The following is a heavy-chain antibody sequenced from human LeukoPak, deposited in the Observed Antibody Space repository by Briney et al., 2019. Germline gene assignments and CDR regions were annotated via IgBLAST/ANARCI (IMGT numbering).Heavy chain of an antibody. J-gene: IGHJ4*02. CDR3: AREFYYDSSGYYYLDY. D-gene: IGHD3-22*01. V-gene: IGHV1-69*04. Sequence: SVKVSCKASGGTFSSYAISWVQQAPGQGLEWMGRIIPILGIANYAQKFQGRVTTTADKSTSTAYMELSSLRSEDTAVYYCAREFYYDSSGYYYLDYWGQGTLVTVSS. CDR1: GGTFSSYA. CDR2: IIPILGIA.